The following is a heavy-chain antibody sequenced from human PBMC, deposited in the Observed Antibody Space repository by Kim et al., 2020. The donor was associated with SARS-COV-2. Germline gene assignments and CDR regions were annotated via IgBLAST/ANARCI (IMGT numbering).Heavy chain of an antibody. D-gene: IGHD6-13*01. CDR2: IYYSGST. Sequence: SETLSLTCTVSGGSISSSSYYWGWIRQPPGKGLEWIGSIYYSGSTYYNPSLKSRVTISVDTSKNQFSLKLSSVTAADTAVYYCARPADSSSWYWYFDLWGRSTLVTVSS. V-gene: IGHV4-39*01. CDR1: GGSISSSSYY. J-gene: IGHJ2*01. CDR3: ARPADSSSWYWYFDL.